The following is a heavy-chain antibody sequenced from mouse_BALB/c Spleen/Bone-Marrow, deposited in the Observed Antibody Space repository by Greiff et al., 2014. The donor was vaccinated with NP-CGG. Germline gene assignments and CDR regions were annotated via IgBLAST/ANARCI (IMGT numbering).Heavy chain of an antibody. V-gene: IGHV5-6-4*01. CDR2: ITSGGGYA. J-gene: IGHJ4*01. CDR3: ARDLYDGYPYYAMDY. D-gene: IGHD2-3*01. CDR1: GFTFSSYT. Sequence: EVKLVESGGGLVKPGGSLKLSCAASGFTFSSYTMSWVRQTPEKRLEWVATITSGGGYAYYPDSVKGRFTISRDNAKNTLYLQMSSLKSEDTAMYYCARDLYDGYPYYAMDYWGQGTSVTVSS.